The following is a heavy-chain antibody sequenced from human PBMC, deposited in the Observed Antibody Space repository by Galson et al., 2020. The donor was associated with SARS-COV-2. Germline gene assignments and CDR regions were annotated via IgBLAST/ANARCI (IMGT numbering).Heavy chain of an antibody. CDR3: ARDGQSSRGWALDD. Sequence: GGSLRLSCAASGFTFSDHAIHWVRQAPGKGLEWVAQIFFDGSEKYYGDSVRGRFTISRDSSKNTVYLQMNNLRVDDTAVYYCARDGQSSRGWALDDCGQGTLLAFSS. V-gene: IGHV3-33*01. J-gene: IGHJ4*02. CDR1: GFTFSDHA. CDR2: IFFDGSEK. D-gene: IGHD6-19*01.